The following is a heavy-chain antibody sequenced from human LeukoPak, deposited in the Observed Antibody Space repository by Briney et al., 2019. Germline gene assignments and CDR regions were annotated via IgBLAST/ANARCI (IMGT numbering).Heavy chain of an antibody. J-gene: IGHJ6*03. CDR1: GFTFSGYW. CDR2: INSDGSST. Sequence: GGSLRLSCAASGFTFSGYWMHWVRQAPGKGLEWVSRINSDGSSTEYADAVKGRFTISRDNTKNTLSLQMNSLRAEDTAIYYCARDGNAECYRWCHYYYMDVWGKGTTVTVSS. CDR3: ARDGNAECYRWCHYYYMDV. V-gene: IGHV3-74*01. D-gene: IGHD2-8*01.